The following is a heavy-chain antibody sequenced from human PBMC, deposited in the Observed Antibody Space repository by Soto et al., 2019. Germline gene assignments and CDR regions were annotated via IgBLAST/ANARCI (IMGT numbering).Heavy chain of an antibody. J-gene: IGHJ6*02. Sequence: GESLKICCKGSGYSFTSYGSNWVRKMTGKGLEWMGRIDPSDSYTNYSPSFQGHVTISADKSISTAYLQWSSLKASDTAMYYCARTSMQSRGYSYGHGGMDVWGQGTTVTVSS. CDR1: GYSFTSYG. CDR2: IDPSDSYT. D-gene: IGHD5-18*01. CDR3: ARTSMQSRGYSYGHGGMDV. V-gene: IGHV5-10-1*01.